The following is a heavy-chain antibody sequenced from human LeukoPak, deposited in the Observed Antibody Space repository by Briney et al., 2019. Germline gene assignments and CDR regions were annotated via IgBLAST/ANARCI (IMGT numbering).Heavy chain of an antibody. Sequence: SETLSLTCTVSGGSISSSSYYWGWIRQPPGKGLEWIGSIYYSGSTYYNPSLKSRFTISVDTSKNQFSLKLSSVTAADTAVYYCARHWKVRGVFPPFFDYWGQGTLVTVSS. CDR2: IYYSGST. CDR3: ARHWKVRGVFPPFFDY. J-gene: IGHJ4*02. D-gene: IGHD3-10*01. V-gene: IGHV4-39*01. CDR1: GGSISSSSYY.